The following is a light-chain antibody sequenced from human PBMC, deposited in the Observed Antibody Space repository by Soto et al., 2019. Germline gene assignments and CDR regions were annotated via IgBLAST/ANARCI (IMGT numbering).Light chain of an antibody. CDR2: KAP. J-gene: IGKJ4*02. Sequence: DIQMTQSPSTLYAAVGDRVTITCRASQSINNLLAWYQQKLGKAPKLLIYKAPNLESGVPSRFSGSGSGTEFTLTFSRLQPYYFAPYYCQQYSSYSPFGGGTKVEIK. CDR1: QSINNL. CDR3: QQYSSYSP. V-gene: IGKV1-5*03.